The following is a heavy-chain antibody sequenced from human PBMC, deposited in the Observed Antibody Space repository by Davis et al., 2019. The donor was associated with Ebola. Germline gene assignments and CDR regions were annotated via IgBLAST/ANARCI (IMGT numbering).Heavy chain of an antibody. V-gene: IGHV3-23*01. J-gene: IGHJ5*02. CDR2: ISGSGESP. CDR3: ATPNSSGWYH. D-gene: IGHD6-19*01. CDR1: GFTFSSYA. Sequence: GESLKISCAASGFTFSSYAMTWVRQAPGRGLEWVSAISGSGESPYYADSVKGRFTISRDNSKNTLYLQMNSLRAEDTAVYYCATPNSSGWYHWGQGTLVTVSS.